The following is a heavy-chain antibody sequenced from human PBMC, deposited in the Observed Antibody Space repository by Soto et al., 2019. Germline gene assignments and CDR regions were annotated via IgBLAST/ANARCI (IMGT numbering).Heavy chain of an antibody. J-gene: IGHJ4*02. Sequence: GGSLRLSCAASRFTFSTYEMHWVRQAPGKGLEWVSCISSSGSSVYYADSVKGRFTISRDNSRNSLYLQMNSLRDEDTALYYCVRYCSSTLCNGVATRTFDYWGQGALVTGSS. V-gene: IGHV3-48*03. CDR3: VRYCSSTLCNGVATRTFDY. CDR1: RFTFSTYE. CDR2: ISSSGSSV. D-gene: IGHD5-12*01.